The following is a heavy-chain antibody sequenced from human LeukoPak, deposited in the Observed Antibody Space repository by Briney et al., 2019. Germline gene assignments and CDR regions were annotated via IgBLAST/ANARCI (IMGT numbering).Heavy chain of an antibody. Sequence: PGGSLRLSCAASGFTFGDYDMHWVRQAPGKGLEWVSLIRADGGTTHYADSVKGRFTISRDNSKNSLYLQMNSPRTEDTALYYCARDNTGSYEYWGQGTLVTVSP. CDR1: GFTFGDYD. D-gene: IGHD1-26*01. CDR3: ARDNTGSYEY. V-gene: IGHV3-43*02. CDR2: IRADGGTT. J-gene: IGHJ4*02.